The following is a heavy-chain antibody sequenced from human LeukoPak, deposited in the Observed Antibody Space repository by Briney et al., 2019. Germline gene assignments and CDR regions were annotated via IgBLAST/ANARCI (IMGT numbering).Heavy chain of an antibody. D-gene: IGHD3/OR15-3a*01. CDR2: ISYGGST. V-gene: IGHV4-39*01. CDR3: ARQTGSGLFILP. J-gene: IGHJ4*02. Sequence: SETLSLTCTVSGGSISSSSYYWGWIRQPPGKGLEWIGHISYGGSTYYNPSLKSRVTISVDTSKNHFSLRLTSVTAADTAVYYCARQTGSGLFILPGGQGTLVTVSS. CDR1: GGSISSSSYY.